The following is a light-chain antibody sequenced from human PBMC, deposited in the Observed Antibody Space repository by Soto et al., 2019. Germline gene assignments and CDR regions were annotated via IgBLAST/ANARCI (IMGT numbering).Light chain of an antibody. CDR3: QQSYITPPIT. J-gene: IGKJ5*01. CDR1: QSVSRY. CDR2: AAS. Sequence: DVQMTQSPSSLSALVGDRVTIICRASQSVSRYLNWYQHKPGKAPKLLINAASNLRSGVPSRFSGSGSGTDFTLTIDGLQPEDFAVYYCQQSYITPPITFGQGTRLELK. V-gene: IGKV1-39*01.